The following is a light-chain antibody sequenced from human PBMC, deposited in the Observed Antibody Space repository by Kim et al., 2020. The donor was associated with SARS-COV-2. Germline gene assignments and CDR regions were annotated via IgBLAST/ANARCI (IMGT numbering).Light chain of an antibody. CDR1: QDVGSW. CDR2: GAS. V-gene: IGKV1D-16*01. Sequence: ASIGDTVTITCRASQDVGSWLAWYQQKPEKAPRILIYGASDLQSGVPSRISGSGSGTHFTLTITGLQPEGFATYHCQHYNFYPITFGQGTRLEIK. CDR3: QHYNFYPIT. J-gene: IGKJ5*01.